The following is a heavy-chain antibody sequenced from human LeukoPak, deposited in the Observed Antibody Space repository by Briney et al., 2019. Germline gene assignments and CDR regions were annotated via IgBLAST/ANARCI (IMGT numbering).Heavy chain of an antibody. CDR2: INPNSGGT. Sequence: GASVKVSCKASGYTFTGYYINWVRQAPGQGLEWMGWINPNSGGTNSAQKFQGRVTITRNTSISTAYMELSSLRSEDTAVYYCARGRRYCSGGSCFYYFDYWGQGTLVTVSS. CDR3: ARGRRYCSGGSCFYYFDY. J-gene: IGHJ4*02. CDR1: GYTFTGYY. D-gene: IGHD2-15*01. V-gene: IGHV1-8*03.